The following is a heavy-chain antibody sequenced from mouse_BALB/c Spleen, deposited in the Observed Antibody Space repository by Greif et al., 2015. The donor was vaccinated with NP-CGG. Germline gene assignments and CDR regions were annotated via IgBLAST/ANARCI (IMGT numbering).Heavy chain of an antibody. CDR1: GYSSTGYT. CDR2: INPYNGGT. J-gene: IGHJ4*01. D-gene: IGHD4-1*01. V-gene: IGHV1-18*01. CDR3: ATSNWVYYYAMDY. Sequence: EVKLVESGPELVKPGASMKISCKASGYSSTGYTMNWVKQSHGKNLEWIGLINPYNGGTSYNQKFKGKATLTVDKSSSTAYMELLSLTSEDSAVYYCATSNWVYYYAMDYWGQGTSVTVSS.